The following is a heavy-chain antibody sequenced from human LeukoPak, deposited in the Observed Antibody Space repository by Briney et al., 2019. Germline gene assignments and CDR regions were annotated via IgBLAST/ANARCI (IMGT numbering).Heavy chain of an antibody. D-gene: IGHD3-9*01. CDR2: INPNSGGT. CDR1: GYTFTGYY. V-gene: IGHV1-2*02. J-gene: IGHJ4*02. CDR3: ARVYGDDILTGYPNDY. Sequence: ASVKVSCKASGYTFTGYYMHWVRQAPGQGLEWMGWINPNSGGTNYAQKFQGRVTMTRDTSISTAYMELSRLRSDDTAVYYSARVYGDDILTGYPNDYWGQGTLVTVSS.